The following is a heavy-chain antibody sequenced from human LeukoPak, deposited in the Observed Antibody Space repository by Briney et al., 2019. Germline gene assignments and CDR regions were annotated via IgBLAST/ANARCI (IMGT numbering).Heavy chain of an antibody. CDR3: ARSILPAANAIDY. Sequence: PGGSLRLSCAASGFTFSDYYMNWIRQAPGKGLEWVAYISSSGSTISYADSVKGRFTVSRDNAKNSLYLQMNSLRAEDTAVYYCARSILPAANAIDYWGQGTLVTVSS. CDR1: GFTFSDYY. CDR2: ISSSGSTI. V-gene: IGHV3-11*04. J-gene: IGHJ4*02. D-gene: IGHD2-2*01.